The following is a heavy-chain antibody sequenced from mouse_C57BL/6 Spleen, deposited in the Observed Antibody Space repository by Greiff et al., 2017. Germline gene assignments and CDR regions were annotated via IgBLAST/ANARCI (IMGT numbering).Heavy chain of an antibody. V-gene: IGHV5-17*01. J-gene: IGHJ3*01. CDR2: ISSGSRTI. CDR1: GFTFSDYG. D-gene: IGHD2-4*01. Sequence: VQLQQSGGGLVKPGGSLKLSCAASGFTFSDYGMHWVRQAPEKGLEWVAYISSGSRTIYYADTVKGRFTISRDNAKNTLFLQMTSLRSEDTAMYYCARPYDYDWFAYWGQGTLVTVSA. CDR3: ARPYDYDWFAY.